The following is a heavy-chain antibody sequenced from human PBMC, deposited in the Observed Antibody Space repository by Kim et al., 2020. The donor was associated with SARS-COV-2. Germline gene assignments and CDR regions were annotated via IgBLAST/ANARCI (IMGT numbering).Heavy chain of an antibody. Sequence: GGSLRLSCEASGFTLSSYWMSWVRQAPGKGLEWVANIKRDESEKFYVDSVKGRFTISRDNTKNSLYMQMNSLRAEDTAVYYCARGVPAANFDFWGQGILVTVSS. CDR3: ARGVPAANFDF. V-gene: IGHV3-7*01. CDR2: IKRDESEK. D-gene: IGHD2-2*01. CDR1: GFTLSSYW. J-gene: IGHJ4*02.